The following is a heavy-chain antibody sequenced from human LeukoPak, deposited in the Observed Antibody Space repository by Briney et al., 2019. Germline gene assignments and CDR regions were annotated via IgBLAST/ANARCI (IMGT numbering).Heavy chain of an antibody. CDR1: GFTFSSYE. J-gene: IGHJ4*02. CDR3: ARQQQQLWYD. CDR2: ISSSAGTT. V-gene: IGHV3-48*03. Sequence: GGSLRLSCAASGFTFSSYEMNWVRQAPGKGLEWVSYISSSAGTTYYADSVKGRFTISRDNAKASLYLQMNSLRAEDTAVYFCARQQQQLWYDWGQGTLVTVSS. D-gene: IGHD5-18*01.